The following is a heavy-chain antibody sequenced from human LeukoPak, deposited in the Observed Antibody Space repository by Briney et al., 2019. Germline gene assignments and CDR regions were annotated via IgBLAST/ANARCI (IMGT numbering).Heavy chain of an antibody. D-gene: IGHD3-3*01. CDR1: GFTFSSYW. CDR2: IKQDGSEK. V-gene: IGHV3-7*01. J-gene: IGHJ3*02. CDR3: ARGRGYDFWSGYYFLDDDAFDI. Sequence: QSGGSLRLSCAASGFTFSSYWMSWVRQAPGKGRECVANIKQDGSEKYYVDSVKGPFTISRDNAKNSLYLQMNSMRAEDTAVSYCARGRGYDFWSGYYFLDDDAFDIWGQGTMVTVSS.